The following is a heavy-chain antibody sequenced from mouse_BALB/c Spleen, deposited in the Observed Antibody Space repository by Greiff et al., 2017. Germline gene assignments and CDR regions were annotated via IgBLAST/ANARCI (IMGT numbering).Heavy chain of an antibody. CDR1: GYSFTSYY. CDR3: ARSYYYGSSYSYWYFDV. Sequence: VQLQQSGPELVKPGASVKISCKASGYSFTSYYIHWVKQRPGQGLEWIGWIFPGSGNTKYNEKFKGKATLTADTSSSTAYMQLSSLTSEDSAVYFCARSYYYGSSYSYWYFDVWGAGTTVTVSS. D-gene: IGHD1-1*01. J-gene: IGHJ1*01. V-gene: IGHV1-66*01. CDR2: IFPGSGNT.